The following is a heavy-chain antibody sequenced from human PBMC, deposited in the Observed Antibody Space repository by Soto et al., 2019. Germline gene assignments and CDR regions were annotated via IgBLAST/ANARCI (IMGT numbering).Heavy chain of an antibody. D-gene: IGHD6-19*01. Sequence: EVQLLESVGGLIQPGGSLRLSCSASGFTFNRYAMGWVRQAPGKGLEWVSAIIDDGGRAYYADSVKGRFTISRDNFKNTLSLQMNSLRAEDTAVYYCAKDKMEQWLVGGYFDYWAQGTQVTVSS. V-gene: IGHV3-23*01. J-gene: IGHJ4*02. CDR3: AKDKMEQWLVGGYFDY. CDR1: GFTFNRYA. CDR2: IIDDGGRA.